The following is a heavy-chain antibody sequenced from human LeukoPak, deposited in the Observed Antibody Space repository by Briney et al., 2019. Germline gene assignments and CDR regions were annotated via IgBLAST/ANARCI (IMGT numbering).Heavy chain of an antibody. CDR2: ISSSSSYI. CDR1: GFTFSSYS. D-gene: IGHD6-6*01. V-gene: IGHV3-21*01. Sequence: PGGSLRLSCAASGFTFSSYSMNWVRQAPGKGLEWVSSISSSSSYIYYADSVKGRFTISRDNAKNSLYLQMNSLRAEDTAVYYCARGIPKAARRRRDYYYYMDVWGKGTTVTVSS. J-gene: IGHJ6*03. CDR3: ARGIPKAARRRRDYYYYMDV.